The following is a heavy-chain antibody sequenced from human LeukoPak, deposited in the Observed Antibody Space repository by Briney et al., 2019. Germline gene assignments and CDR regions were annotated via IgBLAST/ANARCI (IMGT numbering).Heavy chain of an antibody. Sequence: GGSLRLSCAASGFTFSSYGMSWVRQAPGKGLEWVAIISYDGSKKYYADSVKGRFTISRDNSKNTLFLQMNSLRPEDTAVYYCARDLKTDYWGQGALVTVSS. V-gene: IGHV3-30*03. J-gene: IGHJ4*02. CDR2: ISYDGSKK. CDR1: GFTFSSYG. CDR3: ARDLKTDY.